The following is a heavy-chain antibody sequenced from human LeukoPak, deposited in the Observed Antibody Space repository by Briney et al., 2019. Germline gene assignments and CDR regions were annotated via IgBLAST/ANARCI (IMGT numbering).Heavy chain of an antibody. Sequence: GGSLRLSCAASGFTFSSYWMYWVRQPPGKGLVWASRINGDGSSTSYADSVKGRFTISRDNAKNSLYLQMNSLRAEDTAVYYCARRGCGGDCYSGGAFDIWGQGTMVTVSS. CDR1: GFTFSSYW. D-gene: IGHD2-21*01. J-gene: IGHJ3*02. CDR3: ARRGCGGDCYSGGAFDI. CDR2: INGDGSST. V-gene: IGHV3-74*01.